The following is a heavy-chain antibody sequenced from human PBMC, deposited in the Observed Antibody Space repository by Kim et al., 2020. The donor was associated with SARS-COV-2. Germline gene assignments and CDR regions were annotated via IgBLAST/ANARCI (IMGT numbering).Heavy chain of an antibody. Sequence: GGSLRLSCVASGFTLSTYSMSWVRQAPGKGLEWVAITSGRGGSRTNANPVKGGFTISRDKSKTTRNMDRRILRAEEPAVYFCATSPRTTIADWFGPWGPG. CDR1: GFTLSTYS. CDR3: ATSPRTTIADWFGP. V-gene: IGHV3-23*01. J-gene: IGHJ5*02. D-gene: IGHD4-4*01. CDR2: TSGRGGSR.